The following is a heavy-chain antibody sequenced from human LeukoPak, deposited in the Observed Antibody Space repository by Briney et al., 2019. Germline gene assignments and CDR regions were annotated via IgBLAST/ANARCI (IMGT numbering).Heavy chain of an antibody. CDR2: ISSSGSTI. D-gene: IGHD5-24*01. CDR1: GFTFSSYE. CDR3: ARDGYTQRAYYYYYYMDV. Sequence: PGGSLRLSCAASGFTFSSYEMHWVRQAPGKGLEWVSYISSSGSTIYYADSVKGRFTISRDNAKNSLYLQMNSLRAEDTAVYYCARDGYTQRAYYYYYYMDVWGKGTTVTISS. V-gene: IGHV3-48*03. J-gene: IGHJ6*03.